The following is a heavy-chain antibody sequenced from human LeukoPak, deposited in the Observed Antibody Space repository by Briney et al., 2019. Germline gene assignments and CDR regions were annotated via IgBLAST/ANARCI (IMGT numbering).Heavy chain of an antibody. CDR3: ARDIYCGGDCYFFDP. CDR2: IYYSGST. D-gene: IGHD2-21*02. Sequence: SETLSLTCTVSGGSISGSSYYWGWIRQPPGKGLEWIGSIYYSGSTYYNPSLKSRVTISVDTSKNQFSLKLSSVTAADTAVYSCARDIYCGGDCYFFDPWGQGTLVTVSS. V-gene: IGHV4-39*07. CDR1: GGSISGSSYY. J-gene: IGHJ5*02.